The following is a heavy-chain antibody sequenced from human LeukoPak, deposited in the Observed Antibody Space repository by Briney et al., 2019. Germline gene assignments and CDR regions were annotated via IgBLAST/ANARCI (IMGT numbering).Heavy chain of an antibody. CDR1: RFTVRSNY. V-gene: IGHV3-66*02. CDR3: AREQCGMDV. CDR2: IYSGGST. Sequence: PAGTLSLPCAASRFTVRSNYMSWVRQAPGTGLEWASVIYSGGSTYYPDPVTGRFTISRDNSKNTLYLQMTSLRAEDTAVYYCAREQCGMDVWGQGTTVTVSS. J-gene: IGHJ6*02. D-gene: IGHD1/OR15-1a*01.